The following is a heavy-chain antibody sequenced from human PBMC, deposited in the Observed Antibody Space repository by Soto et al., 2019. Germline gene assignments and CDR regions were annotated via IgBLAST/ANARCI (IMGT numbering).Heavy chain of an antibody. Sequence: QVQLVQSGPEVKTPGSSVRVSCKASGGTFSSHVVSWVRQAPGQGLEWMGGIIPIFETSNYAQNFQCRVSITADESTNTTYMELRRLTSEDTAIYYCDRPLSCDSADCHSANDAFKVWDQGTMVIVSS. V-gene: IGHV1-69*01. CDR2: IIPIFETS. J-gene: IGHJ3*01. CDR3: DRPLSCDSADCHSANDAFKV. CDR1: GGTFSSHV. D-gene: IGHD2-15*01.